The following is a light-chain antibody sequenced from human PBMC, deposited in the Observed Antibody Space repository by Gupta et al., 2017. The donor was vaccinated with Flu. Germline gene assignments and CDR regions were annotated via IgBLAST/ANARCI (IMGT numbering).Light chain of an antibody. Sequence: DIQMTQSPSSLSASVGDRVTITCRASQSISSYLNWYQQKPGKAPKLLIYAASSLQSGVPSRFSGSGSGTDFTLTISRRQPEDFATYYCQQRDSTPLTFGGGTXVEIK. J-gene: IGKJ4*01. CDR2: AAS. CDR3: QQRDSTPLT. V-gene: IGKV1-39*01. CDR1: QSISSY.